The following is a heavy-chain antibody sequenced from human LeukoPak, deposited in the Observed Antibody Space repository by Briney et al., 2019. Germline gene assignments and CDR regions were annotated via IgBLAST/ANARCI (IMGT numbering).Heavy chain of an antibody. V-gene: IGHV4-30-2*01. D-gene: IGHD2-2*01. CDR3: ARYCSSTSCLNWFDP. CDR1: GGSISSGGYS. Sequence: SETLSLTCAVSGGSISSGGYSWSWIRQPPGKGLEWIGYIYHSGSTYYSPSLKSRVTISVDRSKNQFSLKLSSVTAADTAVYYCARYCSSTSCLNWFDPWGQGTLVTVSS. J-gene: IGHJ5*02. CDR2: IYHSGST.